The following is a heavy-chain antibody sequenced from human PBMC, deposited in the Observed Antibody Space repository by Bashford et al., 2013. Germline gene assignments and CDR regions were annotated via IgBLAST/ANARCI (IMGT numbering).Heavy chain of an antibody. CDR3: ATVFVASGSGSSYNRKGWYFNS. V-gene: IGHV1-69*10. Sequence: SVKVSCKASGDSFSGSPIGWVRQAAGQGLEAMGWIFPMSGVPNYAQKFRPRVKFTADKATSTVYMELSSLTSDDTALYFCATVFVASGSGSSYNRKGWYFNSWGQGTLVTVSS. D-gene: IGHD3-10*01. CDR2: IFPMSGVP. CDR1: GDSFSGSP. J-gene: IGHJ4*02.